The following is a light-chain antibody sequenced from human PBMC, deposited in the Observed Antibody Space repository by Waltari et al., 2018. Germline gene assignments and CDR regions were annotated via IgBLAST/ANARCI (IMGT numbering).Light chain of an antibody. Sequence: EIVLTQSPGTLSLSPGERATLHCRASQGVGKYLTWYQQRPGQAPRLLLYHASIRATGIPDRFSGSWFGTDFSLTISRLEPEDFAVYYCQKYDFLPATFGQGTTVEIK. V-gene: IGKV3-20*01. CDR1: QGVGKY. CDR3: QKYDFLPAT. J-gene: IGKJ1*01. CDR2: HAS.